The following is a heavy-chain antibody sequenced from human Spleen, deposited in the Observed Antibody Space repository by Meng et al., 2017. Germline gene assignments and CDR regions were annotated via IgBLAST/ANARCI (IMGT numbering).Heavy chain of an antibody. D-gene: IGHD2-2*01. V-gene: IGHV3-30*04. J-gene: IGHJ4*02. Sequence: GGSLRLSCAASGFTFSSYAMHWVRQAPGKGLEWVAVISYDGSNKYYADSVKGRFTISRDNSKNTLYLQMNSLRAEDTAVYYCARTRVPRGYFDYWGQGTLVPVSS. CDR2: ISYDGSNK. CDR3: ARTRVPRGYFDY. CDR1: GFTFSSYA.